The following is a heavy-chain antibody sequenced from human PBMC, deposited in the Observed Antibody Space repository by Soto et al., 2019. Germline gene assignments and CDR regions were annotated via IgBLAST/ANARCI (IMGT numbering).Heavy chain of an antibody. CDR2: IIPILGIA. CDR1: GGTFSSYT. Sequence: GASVKVSCKASGGTFSSYTISWVRQAPGQGLEWMGRIIPILGIANYAQKFQGRVTITADKSTSTAYMELSSLRSEDTAVYYCARVGCSSTSCLNWFDPWGQGTLVTSPQ. J-gene: IGHJ5*02. D-gene: IGHD2-2*01. V-gene: IGHV1-69*02. CDR3: ARVGCSSTSCLNWFDP.